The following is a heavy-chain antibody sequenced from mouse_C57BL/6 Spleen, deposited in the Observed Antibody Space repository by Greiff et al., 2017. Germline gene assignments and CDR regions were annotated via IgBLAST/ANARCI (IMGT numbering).Heavy chain of an antibody. J-gene: IGHJ4*01. CDR3: ARGDGFMDY. Sequence: DVQLQESGPGLVKPSQSLSLTCSVTGYSITSGYYWNWIRQFPGNKLEWMGYISYDGSNNYNPSLKNRISITRDTSKNQFFLKLNSVTTEDTATYYCARGDGFMDYWGQGTSVTVSS. CDR2: ISYDGSN. CDR1: GYSITSGYY. V-gene: IGHV3-6*01. D-gene: IGHD2-3*01.